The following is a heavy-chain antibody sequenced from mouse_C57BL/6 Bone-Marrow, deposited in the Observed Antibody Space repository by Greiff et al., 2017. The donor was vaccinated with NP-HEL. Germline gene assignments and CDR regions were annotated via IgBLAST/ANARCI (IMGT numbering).Heavy chain of an antibody. CDR1: GCTFTDYY. CDR3: ARDDYGPSSYWYFDV. V-gene: IGHV1-19*01. D-gene: IGHD2-4*01. Sequence: VQLQQSGPVLVKPGASVKMSCKASGCTFTDYYMNWVKQSHGKSLEWIGVINPYNGGTSYNQKFKGKATLTVDKSSSTAYMELNSLTSEDSAVYYCARDDYGPSSYWYFDVWGTGTTVTVSS. CDR2: INPYNGGT. J-gene: IGHJ1*03.